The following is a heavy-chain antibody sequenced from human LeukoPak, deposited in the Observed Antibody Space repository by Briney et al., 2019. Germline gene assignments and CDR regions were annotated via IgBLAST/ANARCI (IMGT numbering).Heavy chain of an antibody. CDR2: INPNSGGT. CDR3: ARAALSGSFVNWFDP. D-gene: IGHD1-26*01. V-gene: IGHV1-2*02. CDR1: GYTFTGYY. Sequence: ASVKVSCKASGYTFTGYYMHWVRQAPGQGLEWMGWINPNSGGTNYAQKFQGRVTMTRDTSISTAYMELSRLRSDDTAVYYCARAALSGSFVNWFDPWGQGTLVTVSS. J-gene: IGHJ5*02.